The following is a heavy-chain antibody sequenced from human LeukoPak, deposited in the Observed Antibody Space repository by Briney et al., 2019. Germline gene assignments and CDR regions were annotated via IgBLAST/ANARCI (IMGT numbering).Heavy chain of an antibody. V-gene: IGHV7-4-1*02. CDR3: ARERVVAGTFDAFDI. Sequence: ASVKVSCKASGYTFTNYAMNWVRQAPGQGLEWMGWIHPSTGNPTYAQGFTGRFVFSLDTSVSTAYLQISSLKAEDTAVYYCARERVVAGTFDAFDIWGQGTMVTVSS. CDR2: IHPSTGNP. D-gene: IGHD6-19*01. CDR1: GYTFTNYA. J-gene: IGHJ3*02.